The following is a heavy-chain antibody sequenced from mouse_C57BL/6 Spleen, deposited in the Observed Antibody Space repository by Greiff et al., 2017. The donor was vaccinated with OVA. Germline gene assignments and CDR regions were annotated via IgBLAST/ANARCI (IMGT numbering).Heavy chain of an antibody. CDR2: IYPGSGNT. V-gene: IGHV1-66*01. CDR3: ARINDYDGAWFAY. D-gene: IGHD2-4*01. CDR1: GYSFTSYY. J-gene: IGHJ3*01. Sequence: QVQLQQSGPELVKPWASVKISCKASGYSFTSYYIHWVKQRPGQGLEWIGWIYPGSGNTKYNEKFKGKATLTADTSSSTAYMQLSSLTSEDSAVYYCARINDYDGAWFAYWGQGTLVTVSA.